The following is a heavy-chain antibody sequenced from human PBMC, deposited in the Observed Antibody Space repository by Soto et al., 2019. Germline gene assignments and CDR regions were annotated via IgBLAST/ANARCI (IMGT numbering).Heavy chain of an antibody. CDR1: GYTFTSYD. CDR3: ARGQERRGFDY. D-gene: IGHD2-15*01. CDR2: MNPNSGNT. Sequence: QVQLVQSGAEVKKPGASVKVSCKASGYTFTSYDIYWVRQATGQGLEWMGWMNPNSGNTVYAQKFQGRVTMTRNTSISTAYMELSSLRSDDTAVYYCARGQERRGFDYWGQGTLVTVSS. V-gene: IGHV1-8*01. J-gene: IGHJ4*02.